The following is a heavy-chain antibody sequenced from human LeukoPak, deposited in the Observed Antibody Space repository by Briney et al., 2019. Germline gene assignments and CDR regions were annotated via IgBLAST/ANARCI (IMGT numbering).Heavy chain of an antibody. Sequence: PSETLSLTCTASGGSISSYYWSWIRQPPGKGLEWIGYIYYSGSTNYNPSLKSRVTISVDTSKNQFSLKLSSVTAADTAVYYCARDPSLYGDYGYYYGMDVWGQGTTVTVSS. J-gene: IGHJ6*02. CDR2: IYYSGST. CDR1: GGSISSYY. CDR3: ARDPSLYGDYGYYYGMDV. V-gene: IGHV4-59*01. D-gene: IGHD4-17*01.